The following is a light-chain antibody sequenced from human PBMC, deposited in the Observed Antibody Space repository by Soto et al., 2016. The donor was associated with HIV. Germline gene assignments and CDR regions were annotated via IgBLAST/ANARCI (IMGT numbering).Light chain of an antibody. J-gene: IGLJ3*02. CDR2: DDT. Sequence: SYELTQPPSVSAAPGKTATITCAGDNIGNKAVHWYQQKPGQAPVLVVFDDTRRPSGILERFSGSNSGNTATLIISRVEVGDEADFYCQVWDKNTDHRVFGGGTKLTVL. CDR3: QVWDKNTDHRV. V-gene: IGLV3-21*03. CDR1: NIGNKA.